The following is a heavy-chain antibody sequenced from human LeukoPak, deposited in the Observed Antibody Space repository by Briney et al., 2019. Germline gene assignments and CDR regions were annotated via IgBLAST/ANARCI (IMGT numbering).Heavy chain of an antibody. Sequence: RGSLRHSCAASGFTFSNYWMYWVRQSPGKGLVWVARLNSDGSNTAYADSVKGRFIISRDNAKNTLYLQMYSLSVDDTAVYYCVVANCDDNCSHWGQETLHTVSS. CDR2: LNSDGSNT. V-gene: IGHV3-74*01. CDR1: GFTFSNYW. D-gene: IGHD2-21*02. J-gene: IGHJ4*02. CDR3: VVANCDDNCSH.